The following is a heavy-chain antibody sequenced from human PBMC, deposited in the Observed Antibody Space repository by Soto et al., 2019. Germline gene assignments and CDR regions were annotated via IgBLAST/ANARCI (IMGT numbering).Heavy chain of an antibody. D-gene: IGHD1-26*01. CDR2: ISYDGSNK. V-gene: IGHV3-30-3*01. Sequence: QVQLVESGGGVVQPGRSLRLSCAASGFTFSSYAMHWVRQAPGKGLEWVAVISYDGSNKYYADSVKGRVTISRDNSNNTLYLQMNSLRAEDTAVYYCARDLGGYYPFDYWGQGTLVTVSS. CDR1: GFTFSSYA. J-gene: IGHJ4*02. CDR3: ARDLGGYYPFDY.